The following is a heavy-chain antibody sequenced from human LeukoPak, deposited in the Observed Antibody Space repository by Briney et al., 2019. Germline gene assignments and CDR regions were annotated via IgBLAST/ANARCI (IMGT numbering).Heavy chain of an antibody. CDR3: ARDKRGDGYGDFDY. CDR1: GVSICSYY. J-gene: IGHJ4*02. V-gene: IGHV4-59*01. Sequence: SETLSLTCTVSGVSICSYYWSWLRQPPGKRLEWIGYIYYSGSTNYNPSLKSRVTMSVDTSKNQFSLRLSSVTAADTAVYYCARDKRGDGYGDFDYWGQGTLVTVSS. D-gene: IGHD5-24*01. CDR2: IYYSGST.